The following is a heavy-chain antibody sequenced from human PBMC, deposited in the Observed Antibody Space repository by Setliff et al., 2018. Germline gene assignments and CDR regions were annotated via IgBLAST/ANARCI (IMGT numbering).Heavy chain of an antibody. CDR3: ARPLRYGDYYYYYDMDV. CDR1: GYTFTDYY. J-gene: IGHJ6*02. D-gene: IGHD3-10*01. Sequence: ASVKVSCKASGYTFTDYYMHWVQQAPGKGLEWMGRVDPEDGETIYAEKFQGRVTITTDESKSTAYMELSSLRSEDTAVYYCARPLRYGDYYYYYDMDVWGQGTTVTVSS. CDR2: VDPEDGET. V-gene: IGHV1-69-2*01.